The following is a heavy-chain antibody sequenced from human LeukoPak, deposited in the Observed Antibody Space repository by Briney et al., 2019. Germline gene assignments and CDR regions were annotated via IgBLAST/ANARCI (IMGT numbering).Heavy chain of an antibody. CDR2: LSSSSSTI. J-gene: IGHJ6*03. D-gene: IGHD3-16*02. CDR3: AKGVWGSYRYGSYYYYYMVV. Sequence: GGSLRLSCAASGFTFSSYSMNWVRQAPGKGLEWVSYLSSSSSTIYYADSVKGRFTISRDNAKNSLYLQMNSLRAEDTAVYYCAKGVWGSYRYGSYYYYYMVVWGKGTTVTISS. CDR1: GFTFSSYS. V-gene: IGHV3-48*04.